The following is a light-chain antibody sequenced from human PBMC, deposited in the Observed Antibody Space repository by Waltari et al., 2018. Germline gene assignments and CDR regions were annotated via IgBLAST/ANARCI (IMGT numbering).Light chain of an antibody. CDR1: QSVSSY. CDR3: QQRSNWPPEYT. CDR2: DAS. V-gene: IGKV3-11*01. J-gene: IGKJ2*01. Sequence: SPGERATLSCRASQSVSSYLSWYQQKPGQAPRLLIYDASNRATGIPARFSGSGSGTDLTLTISSLEPEDFAVYYCQQRSNWPPEYTFGQGTKLEIK.